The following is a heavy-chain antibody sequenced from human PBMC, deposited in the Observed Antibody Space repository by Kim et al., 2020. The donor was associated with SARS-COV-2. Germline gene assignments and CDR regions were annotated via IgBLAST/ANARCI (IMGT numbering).Heavy chain of an antibody. CDR2: IWYDGSKK. V-gene: IGHV3-33*06. CDR3: ANGGSSSSWAHLY. D-gene: IGHD2-2*01. CDR1: GFTFSSYG. J-gene: IGHJ4*02. Sequence: GGSLRLSCAASGFTFSSYGMHWVRQAPGKGLEWVAVIWYDGSKKYYVDSVKGRFTISRDNSKNTLYLQMNSLRSEGTAVYYCANGGSSSSWAHLYWGQGTLVTVSS.